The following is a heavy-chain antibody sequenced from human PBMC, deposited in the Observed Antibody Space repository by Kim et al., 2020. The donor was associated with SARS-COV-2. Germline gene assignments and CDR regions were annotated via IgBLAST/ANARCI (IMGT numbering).Heavy chain of an antibody. CDR2: IYHSGST. J-gene: IGHJ6*02. V-gene: IGHV4-38-2*02. CDR3: ARDLPTYYYGMDV. CDR1: GYSISSGYY. Sequence: SETLSLTCTVSGYSISSGYYWGWIRQPPGKGLEWIGSIYHSGSTYYNPSLKSRVTTSVDTSKNQFSLKLSSVTAADTAVYYCARDLPTYYYGMDVWGQGTTVTVSS.